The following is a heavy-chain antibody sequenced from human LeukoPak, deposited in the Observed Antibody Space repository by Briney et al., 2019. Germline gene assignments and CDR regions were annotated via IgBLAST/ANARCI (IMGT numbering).Heavy chain of an antibody. CDR1: GFAVSTNYY. J-gene: IGHJ4*02. Sequence: PGGSLRLSCTASGFAVSTNYYMSWVRQAPGKGLEWVSVIYRDGETYYADSVKGRFTISRDNSKNTLYIQMNSLRADDTAVYFCARGADRNWGSGYFDCWGQGTLVTVSS. V-gene: IGHV3-53*01. CDR3: ARGADRNWGSGYFDC. D-gene: IGHD7-27*01. CDR2: IYRDGET.